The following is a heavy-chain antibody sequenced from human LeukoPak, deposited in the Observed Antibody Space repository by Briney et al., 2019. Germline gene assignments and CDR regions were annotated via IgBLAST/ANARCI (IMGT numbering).Heavy chain of an antibody. CDR3: VKDHTESYPWYMDF. V-gene: IGHV3-23*01. J-gene: IGHJ2*01. CDR2: ISVNGGRA. CDR1: GFMFYNYV. Sequence: SGGSLRLSCAASGFMFYNYVMSWVRQTPGKGLEWVSLISVNGGRASYADSVKGRFTISGDNLKSTVYLHMNSLRAEDTAIYYCVKDHTESYPWYMDFWGRGALVTVS. D-gene: IGHD2-2*01.